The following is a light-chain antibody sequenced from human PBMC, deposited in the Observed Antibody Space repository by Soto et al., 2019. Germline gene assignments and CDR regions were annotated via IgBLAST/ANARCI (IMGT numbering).Light chain of an antibody. Sequence: EIVMTQSPATLSVSPGERATLSCRASQSVYSNLAWYQQKPGQAPRLLIYGASTRATGIPARFSGSGSGTEVTLTISSLQPEDFAVYHCQQYNKWPLTFGGRTKVEIK. CDR1: QSVYSN. CDR3: QQYNKWPLT. V-gene: IGKV3-15*01. J-gene: IGKJ4*01. CDR2: GAS.